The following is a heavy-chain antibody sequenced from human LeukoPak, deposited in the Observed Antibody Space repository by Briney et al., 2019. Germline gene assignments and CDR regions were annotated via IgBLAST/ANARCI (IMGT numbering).Heavy chain of an antibody. Sequence: SGGSLRLSCAASGFTFSSYTMNWVRQAPGKGLEWVSYISGGSSTIYYADSVKGRFTISRDNAKNSLYLQMSSLSDEDTAVYYCAREGGFDCWGQGNLVTVSS. J-gene: IGHJ4*02. CDR2: ISGGSSTI. D-gene: IGHD2-15*01. CDR1: GFTFSSYT. CDR3: AREGGFDC. V-gene: IGHV3-48*02.